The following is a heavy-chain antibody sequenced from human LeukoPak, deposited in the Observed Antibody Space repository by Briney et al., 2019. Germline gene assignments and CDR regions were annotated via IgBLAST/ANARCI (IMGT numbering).Heavy chain of an antibody. Sequence: WVRQPPGKGLEWIGSIHSGGTTYYNPSLKSRVTVSVDTSKNDFSLRLSSVTAADTAVYYCARQAATSSAYIDYCGQGTLVTVSS. J-gene: IGHJ4*02. CDR2: IHSGGTT. V-gene: IGHV4-39*01. D-gene: IGHD3-16*01. CDR3: ARQAATSSAYIDY.